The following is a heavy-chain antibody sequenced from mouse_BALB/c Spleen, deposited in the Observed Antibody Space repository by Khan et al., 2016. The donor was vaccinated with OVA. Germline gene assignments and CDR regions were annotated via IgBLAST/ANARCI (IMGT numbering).Heavy chain of an antibody. J-gene: IGHJ3*01. V-gene: IGHV5-9-4*01. D-gene: IGHD2-1*01. CDR1: GFTFSSYA. CDR3: ARTDGNYVFAY. CDR2: ISSGGRYT. Sequence: EVELVESGGGLVKPGGSLKLSCAASGFTFSSYAMSWVRQSPEKRLEWVAEISSGGRYTYYPDTVTGRSTISRDHATNTLYLEMSSLRSEATAMYYGARTDGNYVFAYWGQGTLVTVSA.